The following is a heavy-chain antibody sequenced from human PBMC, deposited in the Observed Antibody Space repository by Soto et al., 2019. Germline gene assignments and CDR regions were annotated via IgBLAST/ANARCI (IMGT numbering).Heavy chain of an antibody. CDR1: GGSFSGYY. J-gene: IGHJ3*02. V-gene: IGHV4-34*01. D-gene: IGHD2-15*01. CDR3: ARVEGVVVAASAFDI. Sequence: PSETLSLTCAVYGGSFSGYYWSWIRQPPGKGLEWIGEINHSGSTNYNPSLKSRVTISVDTSKNQFSLKLSSVTAADTAVYYCARVEGVVVAASAFDIWGQGTMVPVSS. CDR2: INHSGST.